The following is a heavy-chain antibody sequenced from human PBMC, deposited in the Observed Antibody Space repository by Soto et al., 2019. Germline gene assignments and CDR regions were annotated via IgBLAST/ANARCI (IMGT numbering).Heavy chain of an antibody. D-gene: IGHD5-12*01. Sequence: SGPTLVNPTQTLTLTCTFSGFSLSTSGMCVSWIRQPPGKALEWLALIDWDDDKYYSTSLKTRLTISKDTSKNQVVLTMTNMDTVDTATYYCARIQRDGYNPYYYGMDVWGQGTTVTVSS. V-gene: IGHV2-70*01. J-gene: IGHJ6*02. CDR3: ARIQRDGYNPYYYGMDV. CDR2: IDWDDDK. CDR1: GFSLSTSGMC.